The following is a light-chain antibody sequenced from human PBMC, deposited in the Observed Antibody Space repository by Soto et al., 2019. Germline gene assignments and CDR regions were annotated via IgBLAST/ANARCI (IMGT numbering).Light chain of an antibody. CDR2: VAS. J-gene: IGKJ1*01. CDR3: LQDYSYPLT. V-gene: IGKV1-6*01. CDR1: QDIRMD. Sequence: AIELTKSPSSLAASVGDRVTITCRASQDIRMDLGWFQHKPWRAPKLLFYVASTLQSADAPRFSSSGSGTDFTLTISSLQTEDFAAYYCLQDYSYPLTFVLGTKMEVK.